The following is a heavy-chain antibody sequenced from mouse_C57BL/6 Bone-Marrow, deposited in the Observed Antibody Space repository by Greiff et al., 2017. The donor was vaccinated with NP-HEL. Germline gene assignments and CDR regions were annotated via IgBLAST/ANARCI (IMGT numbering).Heavy chain of an antibody. Sequence: EVKLQESGPGLVKPSQSLSLTCSVTGYSITSGYYWNWIRQFPGNQLEWMGYISYDGSNKYNPSLKNRISITRDTSKNQFFLKLTSVTTEDTATYYCSIDEYYGNYGYAMDYWGQGTSVTVSS. CDR2: ISYDGSN. J-gene: IGHJ4*01. V-gene: IGHV3-6*01. CDR3: SIDEYYGNYGYAMDY. D-gene: IGHD2-1*01. CDR1: GYSITSGYY.